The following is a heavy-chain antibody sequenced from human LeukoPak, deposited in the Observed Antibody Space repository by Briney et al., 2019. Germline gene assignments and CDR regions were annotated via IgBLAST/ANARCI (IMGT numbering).Heavy chain of an antibody. CDR1: GGSIRGSSYY. J-gene: IGHJ5*02. V-gene: IGHV4-39*01. D-gene: IGHD1-26*01. CDR2: IYYSGST. CDR3: ARRLPGANNWFDP. Sequence: SETLSLTCTVPGGSIRGSSYYWGWIRQPPRTGLEWIGSIYYSGSTYYSPSLKSRVTISLETSKIHFSLKLSSVTAADTAVYYCARRLPGANNWFDPWGQGTLVTVFS.